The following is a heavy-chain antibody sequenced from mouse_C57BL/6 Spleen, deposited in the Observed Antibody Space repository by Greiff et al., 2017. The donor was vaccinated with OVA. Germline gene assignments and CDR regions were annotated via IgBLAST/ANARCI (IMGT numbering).Heavy chain of an antibody. CDR3: ANDYYGSRDY. V-gene: IGHV1-26*01. CDR1: GYTFTDYY. D-gene: IGHD1-1*01. CDR2: INPNNGGT. Sequence: VQLQQSGPELVKPGASVKISCKASGYTFTDYYMNWVKQSHGKSLEWIGDINPNNGGTSYNQKFKGKATLTVDKSSSTAYMELRSLTSEDSAVYYCANDYYGSRDYWGQGTTLTVSS. J-gene: IGHJ2*01.